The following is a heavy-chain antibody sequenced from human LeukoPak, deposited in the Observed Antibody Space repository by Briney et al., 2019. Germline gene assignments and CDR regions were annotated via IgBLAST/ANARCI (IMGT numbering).Heavy chain of an antibody. D-gene: IGHD6-19*01. CDR3: ARLSIAVAGTPDNYYYYGMDV. J-gene: IGHJ6*02. CDR1: GGSISSYY. Sequence: SETLSLTCTVSGGSISSYYWSWIRQPPGKGLEWIGYIYYSGSTNYNPSLKSRVTISVDTSKNQFSLKPSSVTAADTAVYYCARLSIAVAGTPDNYYYYGMDVWGQGTTVTVSS. V-gene: IGHV4-59*08. CDR2: IYYSGST.